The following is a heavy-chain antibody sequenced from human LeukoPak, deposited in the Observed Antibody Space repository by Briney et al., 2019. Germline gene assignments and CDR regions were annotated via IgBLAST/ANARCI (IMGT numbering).Heavy chain of an antibody. Sequence: GGSLRLSCAASGFTFSSYSMNWVRQAPGKGLEWVSSISSSSSYIYYADSVKGRFTISRDNAKDSLYLQMNSLRAEDTAVYYCAREVPTYSRSSYFDYWGQGTLVTVSS. CDR3: AREVPTYSRSSYFDY. CDR2: ISSSSSYI. D-gene: IGHD2-21*01. J-gene: IGHJ4*02. V-gene: IGHV3-21*01. CDR1: GFTFSSYS.